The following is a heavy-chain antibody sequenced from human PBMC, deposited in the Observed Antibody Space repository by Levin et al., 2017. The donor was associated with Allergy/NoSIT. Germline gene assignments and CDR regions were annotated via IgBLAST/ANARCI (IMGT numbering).Heavy chain of an antibody. D-gene: IGHD2/OR15-2a*01. CDR1: GFTFSSYA. Sequence: PGGSLRLSCAASGFTFSSYAMSWVRQASGKGLEWVSAISGSGGSTYYADSVKGRFTISRDNSKNTLYLQMNSLRAEDTAVYYCAKGQLTTSYYYGMDVWGQGTTVTVSS. V-gene: IGHV3-23*01. J-gene: IGHJ6*02. CDR3: AKGQLTTSYYYGMDV. CDR2: ISGSGGST.